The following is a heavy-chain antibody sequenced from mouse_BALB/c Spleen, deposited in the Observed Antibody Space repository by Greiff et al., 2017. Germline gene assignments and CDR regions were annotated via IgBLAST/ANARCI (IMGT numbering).Heavy chain of an antibody. V-gene: IGHV1-69*02. CDR2: IDPSDSYT. CDR3: ASIYYDYAMDY. Sequence: QVQLQQPGAELVKPGASVKLSCKASGYTFTSYWMHWVKQRPGQGLEWIGEIDPSDSYTNYNQKFKGKATLTVDKSSSTAYMQLSSLTSEDSAVYYCASIYYDYAMDYWGQGTSVTVSS. CDR1: GYTFTSYW. D-gene: IGHD2-4*01. J-gene: IGHJ4*01.